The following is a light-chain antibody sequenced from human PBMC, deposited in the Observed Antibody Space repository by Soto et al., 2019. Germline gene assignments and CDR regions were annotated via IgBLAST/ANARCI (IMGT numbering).Light chain of an antibody. CDR3: QQYATSPLT. J-gene: IGKJ4*01. CDR1: QSVGSSY. V-gene: IGKV3-20*01. CDR2: VAS. Sequence: EIVLTQSPGTLALSPGERATLSCRASQSVGSSYLAWYQQKSGQAPRLLIYVASSRATGIPDRFSGSGSGTAFTLTINRLEPEDFAVYYCQQYATSPLTFGGGTKVEIK.